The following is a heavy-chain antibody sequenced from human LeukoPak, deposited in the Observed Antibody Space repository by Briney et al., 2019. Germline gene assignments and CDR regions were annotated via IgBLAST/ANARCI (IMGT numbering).Heavy chain of an antibody. CDR2: IYHSGST. J-gene: IGHJ4*02. CDR1: GYSISSGYY. D-gene: IGHD1-7*01. CDR3: ARDVKIGATWNYILGNFDY. V-gene: IGHV4-38-2*02. Sequence: SETLSLTCTVSGYSISSGYYWGWIRQPPGKGLEWIGSIYHSGSTYYNPSLKSRVTISVDTSKDQFSLNLSSVTAADTAVYYCARDVKIGATWNYILGNFDYWGQGTLVSVSS.